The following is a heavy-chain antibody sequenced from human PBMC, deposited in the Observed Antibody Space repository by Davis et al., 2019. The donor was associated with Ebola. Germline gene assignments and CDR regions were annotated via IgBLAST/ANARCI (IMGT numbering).Heavy chain of an antibody. V-gene: IGHV1-69*04. D-gene: IGHD2-2*01. Sequence: SVKVSCKASGGTFSSYAISWVRQAPGQGLEWMGRIIPILGIANYAQKFQGRVTITADKSTSTAYMELSSLRSEDTAVYYCARVSVVVPYGMDVWGQGTTVTVSS. CDR2: IIPILGIA. CDR3: ARVSVVVPYGMDV. J-gene: IGHJ6*02. CDR1: GGTFSSYA.